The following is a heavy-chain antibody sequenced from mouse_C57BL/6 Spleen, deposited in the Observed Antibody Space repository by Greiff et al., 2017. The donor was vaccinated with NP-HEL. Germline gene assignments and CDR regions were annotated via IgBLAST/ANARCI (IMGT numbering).Heavy chain of an antibody. CDR2: IDPEDGET. CDR1: GFTIKDYY. D-gene: IGHD1-1*01. V-gene: IGHV14-2*01. CDR3: ARRYYYGSRDYYARDY. Sequence: EVQLQQSGAELVKPGASVKLSCTASGFTIKDYYMHWVKQRTEQGLEWIGRIDPEDGETKYAPKFQGKATITADTSSNTAYLQLSSLTSEETAVYYGARRYYYGSRDYYARDYWGKGTSGTVSS. J-gene: IGHJ4*01.